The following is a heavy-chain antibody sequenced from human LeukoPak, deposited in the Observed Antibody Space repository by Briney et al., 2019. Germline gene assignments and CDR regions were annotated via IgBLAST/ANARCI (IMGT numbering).Heavy chain of an antibody. CDR1: GFTFSSYS. Sequence: TGGSLRLSCAASGFTFSSYSMNWVRQAPGKGLEWVSSISSSSSYIYYADSVKGRFTISRDNAKNSLYLQMNSLRAEDTAVYYCARERSGYDSGPYYFDYWGQGTLVTVSS. J-gene: IGHJ4*02. D-gene: IGHD5-12*01. V-gene: IGHV3-21*01. CDR3: ARERSGYDSGPYYFDY. CDR2: ISSSSSYI.